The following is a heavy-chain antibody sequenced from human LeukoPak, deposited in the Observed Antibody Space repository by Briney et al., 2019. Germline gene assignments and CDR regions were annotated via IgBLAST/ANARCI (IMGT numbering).Heavy chain of an antibody. J-gene: IGHJ4*02. CDR2: IYTSGST. V-gene: IGHV4-4*07. CDR3: ARARTDFWSGYYVDY. D-gene: IGHD3-3*01. Sequence: SETLSLTCTVSGGSISSYYWSWIRQPAGKGLEWIGRIYTSGSTNYNPSLKSRVTISVDTSKNQFSLKLSSVTAADTAVYYCARARTDFWSGYYVDYWGQGTLVTVSS. CDR1: GGSISSYY.